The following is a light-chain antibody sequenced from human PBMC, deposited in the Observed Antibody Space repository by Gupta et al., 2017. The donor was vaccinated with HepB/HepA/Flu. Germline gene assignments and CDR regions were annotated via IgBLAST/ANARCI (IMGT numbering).Light chain of an antibody. CDR3: SSYAGTYTVI. CDR1: SSDVGDYNY. V-gene: IGLV2-11*01. J-gene: IGLJ2*01. Sequence: QSALTQPRSVSGSPGQSVTISCTGTSSDVGDYNYVSWYQQHPGKAPKLMIYDVNKRPSGVPDRFSGSKSGNTASLTISGRQAEDEADFYCSSYAGTYTVIFGGGTKLTVL. CDR2: DVN.